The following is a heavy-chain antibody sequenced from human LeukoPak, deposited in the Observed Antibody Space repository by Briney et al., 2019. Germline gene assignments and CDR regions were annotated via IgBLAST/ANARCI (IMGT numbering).Heavy chain of an antibody. V-gene: IGHV3-7*01. CDR1: GFSFSSNW. Sequence: GGSLRLSCVASGFSFSSNWMSWVRQAPGKGLEWVANIKPDGSEKYYVDSVKSRFTISRDNAKNSLYLQMNSLRAEGTAVYYCARSYSWGQGALVTVSS. CDR2: IKPDGSEK. J-gene: IGHJ4*02. CDR3: ARSYS.